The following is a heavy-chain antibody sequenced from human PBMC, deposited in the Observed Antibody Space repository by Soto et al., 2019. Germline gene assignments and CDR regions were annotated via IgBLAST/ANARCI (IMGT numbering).Heavy chain of an antibody. CDR3: AKYYYGSGSIRAFDI. J-gene: IGHJ3*02. CDR2: IVGSGDNT. Sequence: GGPMTVSWAAAGCHIISYTMTWVRQTPGERLEWVSSIVGSGDNTYYADSVKGRFTISRDNSKTTLYLQMNSLRAEDTAVYYCAKYYYGSGSIRAFDIWGQGTMVTVSS. CDR1: GCHIISYT. D-gene: IGHD3-10*01. V-gene: IGHV3-23*01.